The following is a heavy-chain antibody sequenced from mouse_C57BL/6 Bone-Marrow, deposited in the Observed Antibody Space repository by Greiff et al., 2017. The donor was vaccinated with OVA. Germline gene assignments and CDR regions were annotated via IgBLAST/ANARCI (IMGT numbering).Heavy chain of an antibody. CDR1: GYTFTDYY. D-gene: IGHD1-1*01. V-gene: IGHV1-77*01. CDR3: AGQDCCGSSYGMGC. J-gene: IGHJ4*01. Sequence: QVQLKQPGPELVKPGASLKLSCKASGYTFTDYYINWVNQRPGQGLEWIANIGPGTGSTYYNETFKGKATLTADKSSRTAYMQLSSLTSEDSAVSFCAGQDCCGSSYGMGCWGQGASVTGS. CDR2: IGPGTGST.